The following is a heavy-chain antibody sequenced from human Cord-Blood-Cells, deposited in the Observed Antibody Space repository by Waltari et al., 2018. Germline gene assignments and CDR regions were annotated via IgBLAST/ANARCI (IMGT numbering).Heavy chain of an antibody. D-gene: IGHD1-26*01. CDR3: ARDSGSYYYFDY. V-gene: IGHV1-2*02. CDR2: INPNSGGT. J-gene: IGHJ4*02. CDR1: GYTFTGYY. Sequence: QVQLVQSGAEVKKPGASVKVSCKASGYTFTGYYMHWVRQAPGQGIEWMRWINPNSGGTNYAQKFHGRVTMTRDTSLSTAYMELSRLRSNDTAVYYCARDSGSYYYFDYWGQGTLVTVSS.